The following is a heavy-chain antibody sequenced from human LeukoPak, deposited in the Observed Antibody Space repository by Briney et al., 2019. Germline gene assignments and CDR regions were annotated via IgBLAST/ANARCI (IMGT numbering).Heavy chain of an antibody. J-gene: IGHJ4*02. D-gene: IGHD3-22*01. CDR2: ISTSGRT. V-gene: IGHV3-23*01. CDR3: ARGLDSSGYYHVVDS. Sequence: GGSLRLSCADSGFTFSSYAMSWVRQPPGKGLEWVSLISTSGRTHYADSVQGRFTISRDNSKNTLSLHMNSLRAEDTAVYYCARGLDSSGYYHVVDSWGQGALVTVSS. CDR1: GFTFSSYA.